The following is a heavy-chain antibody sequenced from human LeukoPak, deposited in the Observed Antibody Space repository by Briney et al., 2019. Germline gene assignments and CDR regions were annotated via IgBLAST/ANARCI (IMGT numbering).Heavy chain of an antibody. CDR3: ARVVGEVAVGPFDP. CDR2: IIPIFGTA. CDR1: GGTFSSYA. Sequence: SVKVSCKASGGTFSSYAISWVRQAPGQGLEWMGGIIPIFGTANYAQKFQGRVTITADESTSTAYMELSSLRSEDTAVYYCARVVGEVAVGPFDPWGQGTLVTVSS. V-gene: IGHV1-69*13. J-gene: IGHJ5*02. D-gene: IGHD6-19*01.